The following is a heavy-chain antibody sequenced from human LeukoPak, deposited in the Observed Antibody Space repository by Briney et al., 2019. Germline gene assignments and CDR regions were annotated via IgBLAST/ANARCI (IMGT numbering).Heavy chain of an antibody. CDR1: GDSISSSSYY. V-gene: IGHV4-30-2*01. J-gene: IGHJ4*02. CDR3: ARVCCSSSWYHRED. CDR2: IYHSGST. Sequence: PSETLSLTCTVSGDSISSSSYYWGWIRQPPGKGLEWIGYIYHSGSTYYNPSLKSRVTISVDRSKNQFSLKLSSVTAADTAVYYCARVCCSSSWYHREDWGQGTLVTVSS. D-gene: IGHD6-13*01.